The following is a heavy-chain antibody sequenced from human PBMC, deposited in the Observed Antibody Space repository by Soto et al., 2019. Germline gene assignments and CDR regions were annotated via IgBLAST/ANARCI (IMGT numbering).Heavy chain of an antibody. D-gene: IGHD6-19*01. J-gene: IGHJ4*02. V-gene: IGHV3-64*01. CDR2: ISSNGGST. CDR1: GFTFSSYA. CDR3: ARVSAVAGTGSSDY. Sequence: GGSLRLSCAASGFTFSSYAMHWVRQAPGKGLEYVSAISSNGGSTYYANFVKGRFTISRDNSKNTLYLQMGSLRAEDMAVYYCARVSAVAGTGSSDYWGQGTLVTVSS.